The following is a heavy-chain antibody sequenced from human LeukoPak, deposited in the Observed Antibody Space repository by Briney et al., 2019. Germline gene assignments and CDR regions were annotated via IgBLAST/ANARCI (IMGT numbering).Heavy chain of an antibody. CDR1: GFTFSSYS. D-gene: IGHD6-6*01. Sequence: QPGGSLRLSCAASGFTFSSYSMNWVRQAPGKGLEWVSYISSGSSTTYYADSVKGRFTISRDNAKNSLYLQMNSLRAEDTAVYYCARDIIATPPGYWGQGTLVTVSS. J-gene: IGHJ4*02. CDR2: ISSGSSTT. CDR3: ARDIIATPPGY. V-gene: IGHV3-48*01.